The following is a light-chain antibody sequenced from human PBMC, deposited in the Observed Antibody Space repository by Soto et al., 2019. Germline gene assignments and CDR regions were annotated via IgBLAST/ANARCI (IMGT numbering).Light chain of an antibody. Sequence: QSVLTQPASVSGSPGQSITISCTGTSSDVGGYNYVSWYQQHPGKAPKLMIYDVSDRPSGVSNRFSGSKSGNTASLTISGLQADDEADYYCCSYTSSSTPNYVFGIGTKVTVL. V-gene: IGLV2-14*01. CDR2: DVS. J-gene: IGLJ1*01. CDR3: CSYTSSSTPNYV. CDR1: SSDVGGYNY.